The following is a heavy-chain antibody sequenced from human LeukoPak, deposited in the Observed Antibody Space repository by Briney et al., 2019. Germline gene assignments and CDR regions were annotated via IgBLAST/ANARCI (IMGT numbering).Heavy chain of an antibody. J-gene: IGHJ6*04. V-gene: IGHV1-18*04. CDR2: ISAYNGNT. Sequence: ASVKVSCKASGYAFTSYGISWVRQAPGQGLECMEWISAYNGNTNYAQKLQGRVTMTTDTSTSTAYMELRSLRSDDTAVYYCARVPIVVVPAAPYYYYYGMDVWGKGTTVTVSS. CDR3: ARVPIVVVPAAPYYYYYGMDV. D-gene: IGHD2-2*01. CDR1: GYAFTSYG.